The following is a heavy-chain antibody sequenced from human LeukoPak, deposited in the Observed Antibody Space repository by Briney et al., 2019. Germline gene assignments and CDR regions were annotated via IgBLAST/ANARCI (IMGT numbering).Heavy chain of an antibody. J-gene: IGHJ6*02. V-gene: IGHV4-59*01. CDR1: GGSLNNYY. Sequence: SETLSLTCTVSGGSLNNYYWSWIRQPPGKALEWIGYIYYTGTTKYNPTLKSRATISLDTSKNQFSLKLTSVTAADTALFFCARGYDIDVWGQGTTVTVSS. CDR2: IYYTGTT. CDR3: ARGYDIDV.